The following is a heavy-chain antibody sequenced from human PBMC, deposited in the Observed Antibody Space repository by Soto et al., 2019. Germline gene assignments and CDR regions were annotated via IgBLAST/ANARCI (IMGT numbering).Heavy chain of an antibody. J-gene: IGHJ5*02. CDR3: ARVIPGAEAWFDP. CDR2: ISAYTDDP. V-gene: IGHV1-18*01. CDR1: GDTLANFG. D-gene: IGHD2-2*01. Sequence: ASVKVSCKASGDTLANFGLTWGRQAPEQGLEWMGWISAYTDDPNYAQKFQGRVTMTIDTSTSTAYLDPRSLTSHDTAVYYCARVIPGAEAWFDPWGQGTLVTVPS.